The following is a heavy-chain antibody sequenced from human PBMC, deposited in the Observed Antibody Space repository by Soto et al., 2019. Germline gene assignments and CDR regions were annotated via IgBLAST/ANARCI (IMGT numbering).Heavy chain of an antibody. V-gene: IGHV1-2*02. CDR3: ARDLAKGGGSAGFDY. J-gene: IGHJ4*02. CDR1: GYTFTVYY. Sequence: ASVKISCKASGYTFTVYYMHWVRQAPGQGLEWMGWINPKSGGTMYPQKFQGRVTMTWDTSISTAYMALTRLRSDDTAVYYCARDLAKGGGSAGFDYWGQGTLVTVS. D-gene: IGHD1-26*01. CDR2: INPKSGGT.